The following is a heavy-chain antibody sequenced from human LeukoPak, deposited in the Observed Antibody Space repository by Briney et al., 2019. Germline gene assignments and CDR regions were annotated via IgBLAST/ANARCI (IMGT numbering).Heavy chain of an antibody. CDR3: ARRYYYDSSGYLDY. D-gene: IGHD3-22*01. J-gene: IGHJ4*02. V-gene: IGHV1-69*01. Sequence: ASVTVSCKASGGTFSSYAISWVRQAPGQGLERMGGIIPIFGTANYAQKFQGRVTITADESTSTAYMELSSLRSEDTAVYYCARRYYYDSSGYLDYWGQGTLVTVSS. CDR2: IIPIFGTA. CDR1: GGTFSSYA.